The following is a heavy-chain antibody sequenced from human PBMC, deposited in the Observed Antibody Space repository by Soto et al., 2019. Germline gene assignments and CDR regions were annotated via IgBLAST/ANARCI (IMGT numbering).Heavy chain of an antibody. CDR3: AKDRGWYSSSWYQDYFDY. D-gene: IGHD6-13*01. CDR2: ISGSGGST. Sequence: EVQLLESGGGLVQPGGSLRLSCAASGFTFSSYAMSWVRQAPGKGLEWVSAISGSGGSTYYADSVKGRFTISRDNSKNTLYLQMNSLRAQDTAVSYCAKDRGWYSSSWYQDYFDYWGQGTLVTVSS. J-gene: IGHJ4*02. V-gene: IGHV3-23*01. CDR1: GFTFSSYA.